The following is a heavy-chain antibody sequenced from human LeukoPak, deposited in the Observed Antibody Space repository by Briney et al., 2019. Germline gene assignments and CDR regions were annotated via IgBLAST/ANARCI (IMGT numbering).Heavy chain of an antibody. CDR3: ARGDSGSYFYVFDY. D-gene: IGHD1-26*01. CDR2: INHIGST. CDR1: GGSFSGYY. J-gene: IGHJ4*02. V-gene: IGHV4-34*01. Sequence: SETLSLTCAVYGGSFSGYYWSWIRQPPGKGLEWIGEINHIGSTNYNPSLKSRVTISVDTSKNQFSLRLSSVTAADTAVYYCARGDSGSYFYVFDYWGQGTLVTVSS.